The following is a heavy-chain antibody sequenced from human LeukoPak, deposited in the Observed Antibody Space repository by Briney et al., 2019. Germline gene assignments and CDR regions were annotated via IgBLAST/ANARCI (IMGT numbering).Heavy chain of an antibody. Sequence: PGGSMRLSCAASGFIFDDYAMHWLRHAPGKGLELVSGISWDSDSIDYADSVKGRFTIYRDNSNNTLYLQMNSLRAEDTAVYYCARALPKYSSSYDAFDIWGQGTMVTVSS. CDR1: GFIFDDYA. D-gene: IGHD6-13*01. V-gene: IGHV3-9*01. J-gene: IGHJ3*02. CDR3: ARALPKYSSSYDAFDI. CDR2: ISWDSDSI.